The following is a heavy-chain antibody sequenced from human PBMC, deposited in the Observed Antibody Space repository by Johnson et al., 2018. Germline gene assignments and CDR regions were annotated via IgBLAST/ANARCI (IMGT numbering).Heavy chain of an antibody. CDR2: MNPNSGNT. J-gene: IGHJ6*02. CDR1: GYTFTSYD. CDR3: GRGRAKVGGTTGYYYGMDV. Sequence: QVQLVESGAEVRKPGASVKVSYKASGYTFTSYDINWVRQATGQGREWMGWMNPNSGNTGYAQKFQGRVTMTRNTSISTAYLERSSLGSEETSVYYCGRGRAKVGGTTGYYYGMDVWGQGTTVTVSS. D-gene: IGHD3-16*01. V-gene: IGHV1-8*01.